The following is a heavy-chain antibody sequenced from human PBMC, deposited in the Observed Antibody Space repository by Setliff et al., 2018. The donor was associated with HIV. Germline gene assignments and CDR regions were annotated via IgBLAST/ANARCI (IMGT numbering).Heavy chain of an antibody. CDR2: IYPGDSDS. J-gene: IGHJ4*02. D-gene: IGHD6-25*01. CDR3: VRYIGAAAGYIDH. Sequence: ESLKISCKASGYKFTGYWINWVRQMPGKGLEWVGFIYPGDSDSRYGPSFRGQVTIPADKSTTTAYLDWASLKASDTAMYYCVRYIGAAAGYIDHWGQGTLVTVSS. V-gene: IGHV5-51*01. CDR1: GYKFTGYW.